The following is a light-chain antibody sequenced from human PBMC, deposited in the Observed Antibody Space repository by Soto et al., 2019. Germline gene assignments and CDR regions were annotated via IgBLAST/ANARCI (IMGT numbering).Light chain of an antibody. CDR3: QQAASFPIT. CDR1: QGVSTW. Sequence: DIQMTQSPSSVSASVGDSVTIXXRASQGVSTWLAWYQQKPGKAPNLXIYAASSLQSGVPSRFSGSGSGTDFTLTINGLQPEDFATYYCQQAASFPITFGQGTRLEIK. J-gene: IGKJ5*01. CDR2: AAS. V-gene: IGKV1-12*01.